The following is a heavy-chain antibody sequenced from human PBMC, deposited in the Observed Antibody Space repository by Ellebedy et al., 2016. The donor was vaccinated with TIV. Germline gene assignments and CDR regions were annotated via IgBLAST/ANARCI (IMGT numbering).Heavy chain of an antibody. J-gene: IGHJ6*02. CDR1: GFTFRNYA. V-gene: IGHV3-23*01. Sequence: PGGSLRLSCAASGFTFRNYAMTWVRQAPGKRLEWVSVVSGRGEKTYYADSVKGRFTISRDNSKHTLDLQMNNVRAEDAAVYFCAENQGSGNPYYYAMDVWGQGTTVIVSS. CDR3: AENQGSGNPYYYAMDV. D-gene: IGHD3-10*01. CDR2: VSGRGEKT.